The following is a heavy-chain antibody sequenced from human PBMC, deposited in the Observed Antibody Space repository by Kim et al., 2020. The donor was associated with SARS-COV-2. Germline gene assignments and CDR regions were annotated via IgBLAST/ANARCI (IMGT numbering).Heavy chain of an antibody. J-gene: IGHJ6*03. Sequence: GGSLRLSCAVSGFTFSSYAMHWVRQAPGKGLEWVAVISYDGSNKYYADSVKGRFTISRDNSKNTLYLQMNSLRAEDTAVYYCARGYSSNYYYMDVWGKGT. CDR1: GFTFSSYA. V-gene: IGHV3-30-3*01. CDR2: ISYDGSNK. D-gene: IGHD6-13*01. CDR3: ARGYSSNYYYMDV.